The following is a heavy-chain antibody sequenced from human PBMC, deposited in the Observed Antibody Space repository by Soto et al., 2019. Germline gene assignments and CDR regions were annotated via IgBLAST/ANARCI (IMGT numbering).Heavy chain of an antibody. Sequence: GSLRLSCAASGFTVSSYHRSWVLHAPGEWVEWVSIIYGSGSADFAYSVKGRFTMSIDNSKSTVYLQMSSLRAEDTPVYDCSRVHSRSYPYFDYWGQGT. D-gene: IGHD6-13*01. V-gene: IGHV3-66*01. J-gene: IGHJ4*02. CDR1: GFTVSSYH. CDR3: SRVHSRSYPYFDY. CDR2: IYGSGSA.